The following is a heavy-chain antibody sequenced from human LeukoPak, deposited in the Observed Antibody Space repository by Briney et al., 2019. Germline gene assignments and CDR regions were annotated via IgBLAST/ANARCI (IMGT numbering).Heavy chain of an antibody. CDR3: ARDARSAAGTTPDYYYYMDV. CDR1: GFTFSSYG. D-gene: IGHD6-13*01. V-gene: IGHV3-30*02. CDR2: IRYDGSNK. Sequence: GGSLRLSCAASGFTFSSYGMHWVRQAPGKGLEWVAFIRYDGSNKYYADSVKGRFTISRDNSKNTLYLQMNSLRAEDTAVYYCARDARSAAGTTPDYYYYMDVWGKGTTVTVSS. J-gene: IGHJ6*03.